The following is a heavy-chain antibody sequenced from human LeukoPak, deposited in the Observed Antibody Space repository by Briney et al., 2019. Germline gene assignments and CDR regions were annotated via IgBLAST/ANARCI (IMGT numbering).Heavy chain of an antibody. Sequence: SETLSLTCTVSGGSISSALYHWGWIRQPPGKNLEWLGSVYYTGSTHNNPSLKSRVTIPVDTSKNQFSLNLSSVTAADTAVYYCARHRITMVRGVIIIGVFDIWGQGTMVTVSS. V-gene: IGHV4-39*01. J-gene: IGHJ3*02. CDR2: VYYTGST. CDR3: ARHRITMVRGVIIIGVFDI. CDR1: GGSISSALYH. D-gene: IGHD3-10*01.